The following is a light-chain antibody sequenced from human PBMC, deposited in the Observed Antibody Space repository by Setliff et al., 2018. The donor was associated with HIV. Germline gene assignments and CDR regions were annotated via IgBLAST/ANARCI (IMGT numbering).Light chain of an antibody. CDR1: SSNIGAGYD. V-gene: IGLV1-40*01. Sequence: QSALTQPPSVSGAPGQRVTISCTGSSSNIGAGYDVHWYQQLPGTAPKLLIYGNSNRPSGVSNRFSGSKSGNTASLTISGLQAEDEADYYCSSYTSSSTLYVFGTGTKVTVL. J-gene: IGLJ1*01. CDR2: GNS. CDR3: SSYTSSSTLYV.